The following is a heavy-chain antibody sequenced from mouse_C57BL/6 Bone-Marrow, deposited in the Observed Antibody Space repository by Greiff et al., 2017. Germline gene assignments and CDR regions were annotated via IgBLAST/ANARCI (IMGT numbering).Heavy chain of an antibody. CDR1: GYTFTSYW. V-gene: IGHV1-69*01. CDR2: IDPSDSYT. J-gene: IGHJ3*01. D-gene: IGHD1-1*01. Sequence: QVQLQQPGAELVMPGASVKLSCKASGYTFTSYWMHWVKQRPGQGLEWIGEIDPSDSYTNYNQKFKGKSTLTVDNSSSTAYMQLSSLTSEDSAVYYCAREYYGFAYWGQGTLVTVSA. CDR3: AREYYGFAY.